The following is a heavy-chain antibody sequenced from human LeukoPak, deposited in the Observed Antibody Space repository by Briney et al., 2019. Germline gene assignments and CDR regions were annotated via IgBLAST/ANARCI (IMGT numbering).Heavy chain of an antibody. J-gene: IGHJ6*02. V-gene: IGHV3-9*01. CDR2: ISWNSGSI. Sequence: GGSLRLSCAASGFTFDDYAMHWVRQAPGKGLEGVSGISWNSGSIGYADSVKGRFTISRDNAKNSLYLQMNSLRAEDTALYYCAKENSPYYYYYYGMDVWGQGTTVTVSS. CDR3: AKENSPYYYYYYGMDV. CDR1: GFTFDDYA. D-gene: IGHD2/OR15-2a*01.